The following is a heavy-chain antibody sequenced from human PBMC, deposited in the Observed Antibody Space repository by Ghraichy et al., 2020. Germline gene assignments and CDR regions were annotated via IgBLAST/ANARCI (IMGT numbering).Heavy chain of an antibody. V-gene: IGHV1-69*13. D-gene: IGHD5-18*01. CDR1: GGTFNNYA. CDR2: IIAVFGTT. CDR3: ARVGKYTYGPADC. J-gene: IGHJ4*02. Sequence: SVKVSCKASGGTFNNYAISWVRQAPGQGLEWMGGIIAVFGTTNYAQRFQGRVTITADESTRTAYMELSSLKFEDTAVYYCARVGKYTYGPADCWGQGTLVPVSS.